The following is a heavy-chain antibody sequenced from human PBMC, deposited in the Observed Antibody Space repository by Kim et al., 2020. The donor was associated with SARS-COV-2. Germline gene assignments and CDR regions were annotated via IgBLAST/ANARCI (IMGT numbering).Heavy chain of an antibody. CDR3: ARRDRDGLSGSSAVHHYYYGMDV. Sequence: ASVKVSCKASGYTFTGYYMHWVRQAPGQGLEWMGWINPNSGGTNYAQKFQGRVTMTRDTSISTAYMELSRLRSDDTAVYYCARRDRDGLSGSSAVHHYYYGMDVWGQGTTVTVSS. CDR2: INPNSGGT. CDR1: GYTFTGYY. J-gene: IGHJ6*02. V-gene: IGHV1-2*02. D-gene: IGHD6-6*01.